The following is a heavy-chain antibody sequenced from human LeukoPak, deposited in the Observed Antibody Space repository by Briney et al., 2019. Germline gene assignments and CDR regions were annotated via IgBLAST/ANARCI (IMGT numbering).Heavy chain of an antibody. CDR1: GGTFISYA. CDR2: IIPIFGTA. CDR3: ARDLGIAAAGT. J-gene: IGHJ4*02. V-gene: IGHV1-69*05. D-gene: IGHD6-13*01. Sequence: GASVKVSCKASGGTFISYAISWVRQAPGQGLEWMGRIIPIFGTANYAQKFQGRVTITTDESTSTAYMELSSLRSEDTAVYYYARDLGIAAAGTWGQGTLVTVSS.